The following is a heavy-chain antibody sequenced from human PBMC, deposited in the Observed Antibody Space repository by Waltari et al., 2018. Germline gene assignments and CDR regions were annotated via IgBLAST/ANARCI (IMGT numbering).Heavy chain of an antibody. D-gene: IGHD1-1*01. CDR3: VRHGRTTSGGKHLAP. V-gene: IGHV4-39*01. Sequence: QLQLQESGPGLVKASETLSLTCTVSGDSISSSSYYWGWVRQPPGKGLEWIGNMYYSGSTYNTPPLRGRVTIWGDTSRGQFSRSLSLGPAAEPSSYYGVRHGRTTSGGKHLAPWGQGMLVT. CDR2: MYYSGST. CDR1: GDSISSSSYY. J-gene: IGHJ5*02.